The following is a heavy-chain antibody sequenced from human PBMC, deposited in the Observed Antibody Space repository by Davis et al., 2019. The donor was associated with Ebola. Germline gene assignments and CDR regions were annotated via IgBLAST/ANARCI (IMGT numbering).Heavy chain of an antibody. V-gene: IGHV3-64*01. D-gene: IGHD1-26*01. CDR2: ISSNGGST. CDR1: GFIFSAAW. Sequence: GGSLRLSCAASGFIFSAAWMSWVRQAPGKGLEYVSAISSNGGSTYYANSVKGRFTISRDNSKNTLYLQMGSLRAEDMAVYYCARDSIVGATTSNWFDPWGQGTLVTVSS. J-gene: IGHJ5*02. CDR3: ARDSIVGATTSNWFDP.